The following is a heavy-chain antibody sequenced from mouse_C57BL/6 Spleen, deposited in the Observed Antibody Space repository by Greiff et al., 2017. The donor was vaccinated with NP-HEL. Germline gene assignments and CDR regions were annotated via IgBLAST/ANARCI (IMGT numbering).Heavy chain of an antibody. CDR2: INPNNGGT. Sequence: VQLKESGPELVKPGASVKIPCKASGYTFTDYNMDWVKQSHGKSLEWIGDINPNNGGTIYNQKFKGKATLTVDTSSSTAYMERRSLTSEDTAVYYCAREKITGRYFDVWGTGTTVTVSS. J-gene: IGHJ1*03. CDR3: AREKITGRYFDV. CDR1: GYTFTDYN. D-gene: IGHD4-1*01. V-gene: IGHV1-18*01.